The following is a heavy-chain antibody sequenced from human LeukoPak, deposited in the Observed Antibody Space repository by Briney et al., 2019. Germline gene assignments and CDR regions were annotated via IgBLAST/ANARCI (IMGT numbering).Heavy chain of an antibody. Sequence: PGGSLRLSCAASGFTFSSYAMSWVRQAPGTGLEWVSAISGSGGSTYYADSVKGRFTISRDNSKNTLYLQMNSLRAEDTAVYYCARDVGTEMATIMNWFDPWGQGTLVTVPS. J-gene: IGHJ5*02. D-gene: IGHD5-24*01. CDR2: ISGSGGST. CDR3: ARDVGTEMATIMNWFDP. CDR1: GFTFSSYA. V-gene: IGHV3-23*01.